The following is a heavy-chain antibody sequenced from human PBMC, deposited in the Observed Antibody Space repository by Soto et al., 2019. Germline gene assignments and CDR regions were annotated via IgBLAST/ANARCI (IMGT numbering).Heavy chain of an antibody. V-gene: IGHV4-34*01. D-gene: IGHD6-13*01. CDR2: INHSGST. J-gene: IGHJ6*02. CDR3: ARGKGSSWYYYYYGMDV. CDR1: GGSFSGYY. Sequence: SETLSLTCAVYGGSFSGYYWSWIRQPPGKGLEWIGGINHSGSTNYNPSLKSRVTISVDTSKNQFSLKLSSVTAADTAVYYCARGKGSSWYYYYYGMDVWGQGTTVTVSS.